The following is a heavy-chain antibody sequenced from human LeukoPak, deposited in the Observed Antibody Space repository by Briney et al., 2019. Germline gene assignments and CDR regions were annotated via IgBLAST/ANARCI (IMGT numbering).Heavy chain of an antibody. CDR1: GGTFSSYA. CDR3: ARGTHSDDAFDI. V-gene: IGHV1-69*01. Sequence: SVKVSCKASGGTFSSYAISGVRQAPGQGLEWMGGIIPIFGTANYAQKFQGRVTITADESTSTAYMELSSLRSEDTAVYYCARGTHSDDAFDIWGQGTMVTVSS. D-gene: IGHD1-1*01. CDR2: IIPIFGTA. J-gene: IGHJ3*02.